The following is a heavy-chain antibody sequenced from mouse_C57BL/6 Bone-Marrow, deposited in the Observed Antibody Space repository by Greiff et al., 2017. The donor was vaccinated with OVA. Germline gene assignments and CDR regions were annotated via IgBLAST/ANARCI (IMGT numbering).Heavy chain of an antibody. V-gene: IGHV1-54*01. CDR3: ERGDYDYDEGTWFAY. CDR2: INPGSGGT. D-gene: IGHD2-4*01. J-gene: IGHJ3*01. Sequence: QVQLQQSGAELVRPGTSVKVSCKASGYAFTNYLIEWVKQRPGQGLEWIGVINPGSGGTNYNEKFKGKETLTADKSSSTAYMQLSSLTSEDSAVYSCERGDYDYDEGTWFAYWGQGTLVTVSA. CDR1: GYAFTNYL.